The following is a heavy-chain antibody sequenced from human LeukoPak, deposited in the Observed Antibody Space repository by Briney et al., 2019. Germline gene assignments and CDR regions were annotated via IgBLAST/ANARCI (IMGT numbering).Heavy chain of an antibody. V-gene: IGHV1-18*01. Sequence: ASVKVSCKASGYTFTSYGISWVRQAPGQGLEWMGWISAYNGNTNYAQKLQGRVTMTTDTSTSTAYMELRSLRSDDTAVYYCARVMEYCSSTSCLGAFDIWGQGTMVTVSS. CDR2: ISAYNGNT. D-gene: IGHD2-2*01. CDR1: GYTFTSYG. CDR3: ARVMEYCSSTSCLGAFDI. J-gene: IGHJ3*02.